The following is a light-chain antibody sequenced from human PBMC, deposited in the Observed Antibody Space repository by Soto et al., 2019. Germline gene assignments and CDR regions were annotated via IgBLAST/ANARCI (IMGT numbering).Light chain of an antibody. J-gene: IGKJ3*01. CDR3: QHYNCYSEA. CDR1: QTISSW. V-gene: IGKV1-5*03. Sequence: DIQMTQSPSTLSGSVGDRVTITCRASQTISSWLAWYQQKPGKAPTLLFYNTCTLKSGVTSRFCGSESETEFTLTIISLQPDDVATYYCQHYNCYSEAFGRGPKVHI. CDR2: NTC.